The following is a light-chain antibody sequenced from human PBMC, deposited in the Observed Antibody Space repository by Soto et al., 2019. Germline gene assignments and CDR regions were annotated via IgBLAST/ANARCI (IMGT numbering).Light chain of an antibody. CDR2: GAS. CDR1: QSVSPSC. Sequence: EILLTQSPGTLSFSPGERATLSCRASQSVSPSCLAWYQQRPGQSPRLLIYGASSRATGIPDRFSGRGSGTDFTLIISRLEPEDFAVYYCQQFAGSFGGGTKVDIK. J-gene: IGKJ4*02. V-gene: IGKV3-20*01. CDR3: QQFAGS.